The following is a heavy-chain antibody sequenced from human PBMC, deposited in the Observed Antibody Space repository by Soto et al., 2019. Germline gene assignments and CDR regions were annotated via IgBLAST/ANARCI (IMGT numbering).Heavy chain of an antibody. J-gene: IGHJ4*02. D-gene: IGHD6-13*01. CDR1: GYTFSRYG. CDR3: ARASAYSTHRSFDN. Sequence: ASVKVSCKASGYTFSRYGISWVRQAPGQGLEWMGWISGFNGNTKESEKLQGRVTLTTDTAANTAHMELRGLRSDDTAVYYCARASAYSTHRSFDNWGQGTLVPVSS. V-gene: IGHV1-18*01. CDR2: ISGFNGNT.